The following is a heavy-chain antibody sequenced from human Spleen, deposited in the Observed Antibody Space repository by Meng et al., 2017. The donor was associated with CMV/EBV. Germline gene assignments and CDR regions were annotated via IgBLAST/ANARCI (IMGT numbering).Heavy chain of an antibody. D-gene: IGHD2-2*01. CDR3: ARSVMTSTSFGQHYGMDV. V-gene: IGHV1-2*02. J-gene: IGHJ6*02. CDR2: INPNSGGT. CDR1: GYTFTGYY. Sequence: ASVKVSCKASGYTFTGYYMHWVRQAPGQGLEWMGWINPNSGGTNYAQNFQGRVTMTRDTSVSTAYMELSRLTSDDTAVYYCARSVMTSTSFGQHYGMDVWGQGTTVTVSS.